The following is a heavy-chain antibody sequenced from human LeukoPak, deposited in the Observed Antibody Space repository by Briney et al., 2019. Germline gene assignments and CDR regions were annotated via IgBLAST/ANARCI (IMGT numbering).Heavy chain of an antibody. CDR2: IYYSGST. Sequence: PSETLSLTCTVSGGSISSYYWSWIRQPPGKGLEWIGYIYYSGSTNYNPSLKSRVTISVDTSKNQFSLKLSSVTAADTAVYYCARGGYYDSSGYVLFDYWGQGTLVTVSS. CDR1: GGSISSYY. V-gene: IGHV4-59*01. J-gene: IGHJ4*02. D-gene: IGHD3-22*01. CDR3: ARGGYYDSSGYVLFDY.